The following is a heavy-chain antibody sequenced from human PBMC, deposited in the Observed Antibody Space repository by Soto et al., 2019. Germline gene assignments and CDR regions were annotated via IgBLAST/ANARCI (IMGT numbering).Heavy chain of an antibody. J-gene: IGHJ6*02. V-gene: IGHV1-2*04. Sequence: ASVKVSCKASGYTFTGYYMHWVRQAPGQGLEWMGWINPNSGGTNYAQKFQGWVTMTRDTSISTAYMELSGLRSDDTAVYYCARVGYYYGSGSPISPLDVWGQGTTVTVSS. D-gene: IGHD3-10*01. CDR1: GYTFTGYY. CDR2: INPNSGGT. CDR3: ARVGYYYGSGSPISPLDV.